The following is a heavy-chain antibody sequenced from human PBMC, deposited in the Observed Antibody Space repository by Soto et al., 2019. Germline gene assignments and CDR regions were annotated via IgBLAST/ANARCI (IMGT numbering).Heavy chain of an antibody. D-gene: IGHD2-21*02. CDR2: ISSSSSTI. V-gene: IGHV3-48*01. CDR1: GFTFSSYS. J-gene: IGHJ2*01. Sequence: EVQLVESGGGLVQPGGSLRLSCAASGFTFSSYSMNWVRQAPGKGLEWVSYISSSSSTIYYADSVKGRFTISRDNAKNSLYLQMNSLRAEDTAVYYCARPGYCGGYCRAWYFDLWGRGTLVTVSS. CDR3: ARPGYCGGYCRAWYFDL.